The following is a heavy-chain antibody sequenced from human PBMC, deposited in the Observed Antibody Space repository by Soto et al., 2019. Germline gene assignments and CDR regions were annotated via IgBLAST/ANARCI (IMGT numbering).Heavy chain of an antibody. V-gene: IGHV1-69*01. J-gene: IGHJ6*02. CDR1: GGTFNTYA. CDR3: ARSGYQLPSGYYLYGMDV. CDR2: IMPIFGKA. Sequence: QVQLVQSGAEVKKPGSSVKVSCKASGGTFNTYAISWVRQAPGQGLEWMGGIMPIFGKANYAQKFQGRVTITADEPTSTAHMEVSSLRSDVTAVYYCARSGYQLPSGYYLYGMDVWGQGTTVTVPS. D-gene: IGHD2-2*01.